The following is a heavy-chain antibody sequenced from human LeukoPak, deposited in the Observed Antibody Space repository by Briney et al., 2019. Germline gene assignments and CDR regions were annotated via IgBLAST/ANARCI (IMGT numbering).Heavy chain of an antibody. CDR3: ASRVEFYYDSSGYYYFDY. CDR1: GGSISSSSYY. J-gene: IGHJ4*02. CDR2: IYYSGST. V-gene: IGHV4-39*01. D-gene: IGHD3-22*01. Sequence: SETLSLTCTVSGGSISSSSYYWGWIRQPPGKGLEWIGSIYYSGSTYYNPSLKSRVTISVDTSKNQFSLKLSSATAADTAVYYCASRVEFYYDSSGYYYFDYWGQGTLVTVSS.